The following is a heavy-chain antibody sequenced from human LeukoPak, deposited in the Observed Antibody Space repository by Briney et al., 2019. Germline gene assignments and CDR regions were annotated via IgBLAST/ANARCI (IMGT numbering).Heavy chain of an antibody. CDR2: IASTSSYA. CDR1: GFTFSMYD. J-gene: IGHJ4*02. D-gene: IGHD6-19*01. CDR3: ARYIGPNIAVAGSDY. Sequence: GGSLRLSCSASGFTFSMYDMNWVRQAPGKGLEWVSSIASTSSYAYNADSMKGRFTISRYNVKKSLFLKMNSLRVEDTAVYYCARYIGPNIAVAGSDYWGKGTLVTVSS. V-gene: IGHV3-21*01.